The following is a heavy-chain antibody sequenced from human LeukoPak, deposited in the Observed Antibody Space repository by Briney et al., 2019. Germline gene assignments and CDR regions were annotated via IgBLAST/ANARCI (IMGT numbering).Heavy chain of an antibody. Sequence: PGGSLRLSCAASGFTFDDYAMHWVRQAPGKGLEWVSLISGDGDITYYTDSVKGRFTISRDNRKNSLYLQMSSLRTEDTALYYCARELGDMDVWGEGTTVTVFS. V-gene: IGHV3-43*02. J-gene: IGHJ6*03. CDR2: ISGDGDIT. D-gene: IGHD3-3*01. CDR3: ARELGDMDV. CDR1: GFTFDDYA.